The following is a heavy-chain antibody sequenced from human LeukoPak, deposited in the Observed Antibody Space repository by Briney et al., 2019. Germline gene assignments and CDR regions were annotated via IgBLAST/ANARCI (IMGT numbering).Heavy chain of an antibody. Sequence: GGSLRLSCAASGFTFSTYSMNWVRQAPGKGLEWVSYISSSISTMYYADSVEGRFTISRDNAKTSLYLQMNSLRAEDTAVYYCARIAVTGMWYFDYWGQGTQVTVSS. D-gene: IGHD6-19*01. CDR3: ARIAVTGMWYFDY. CDR2: ISSSISTM. J-gene: IGHJ4*02. CDR1: GFTFSTYS. V-gene: IGHV3-48*01.